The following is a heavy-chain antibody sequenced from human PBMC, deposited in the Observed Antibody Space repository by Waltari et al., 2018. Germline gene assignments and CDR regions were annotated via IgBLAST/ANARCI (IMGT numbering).Heavy chain of an antibody. CDR3: ARDSCSGGSCYFYYYYYMDV. J-gene: IGHJ6*03. V-gene: IGHV1-2*06. CDR1: CSPFPSSS. Sequence: QVQLLLSWAEVQKPVASVKVSFTSSCSPFPSSSIPFFPHSPGQRLEWMGRINPNSGGTNYAQKFQGRVTMTRDTSISTAYMELSRLRSDDTAVYYCARDSCSGGSCYFYYYYYMDVWGKGTTVTVSS. CDR2: INPNSGGT. D-gene: IGHD2-15*01.